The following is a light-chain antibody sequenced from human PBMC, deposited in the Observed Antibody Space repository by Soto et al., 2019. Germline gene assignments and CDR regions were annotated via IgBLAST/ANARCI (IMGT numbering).Light chain of an antibody. Sequence: QMTQSPSSLSASVGHRVTITCRASQDINDDLGWYQQKPGKAPRLLVYGASILQSGVPSRYSGSGSGRNFTLTIITLQPEDFGTYYCLQGYYYPRTFGQGTKVEI. J-gene: IGKJ1*01. CDR3: LQGYYYPRT. V-gene: IGKV1-6*01. CDR1: QDINDD. CDR2: GAS.